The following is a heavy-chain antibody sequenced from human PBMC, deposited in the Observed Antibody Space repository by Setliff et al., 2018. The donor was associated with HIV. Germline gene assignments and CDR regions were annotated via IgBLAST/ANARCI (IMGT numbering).Heavy chain of an antibody. Sequence: PSETLSLTCTVSGGSTSNEYWSWIRQPPGKGLEWIGYIHHNGDTNFNPSLKSRVSMSVDTSNNRVSLRLTSVTAADTAMYYCAGDTHSPSRWDHWGQGTLVTVSS. CDR3: AGDTHSPSRWDH. CDR2: IHHNGDT. CDR1: GGSTSNEY. V-gene: IGHV4-59*01. D-gene: IGHD2-2*01. J-gene: IGHJ4*02.